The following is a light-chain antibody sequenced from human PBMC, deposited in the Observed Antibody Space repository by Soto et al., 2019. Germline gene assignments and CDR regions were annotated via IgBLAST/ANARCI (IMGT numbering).Light chain of an antibody. V-gene: IGKV3-15*01. CDR2: GAS. Sequence: EVVMTQSPATVSVSPGEGVTLSCRASQTISNDLAWYQQKPGQAPRLLIYGASTRATGVPARFSGGGSGTEFTLTISSLQSEDFAFYYCQQNNKWPPVTFGRGTKVDIK. CDR3: QQNNKWPPVT. CDR1: QTISND. J-gene: IGKJ4*01.